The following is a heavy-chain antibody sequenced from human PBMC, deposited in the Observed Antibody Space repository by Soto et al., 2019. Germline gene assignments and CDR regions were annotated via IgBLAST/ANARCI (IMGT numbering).Heavy chain of an antibody. J-gene: IGHJ4*02. CDR3: ACMEYYDFWSGKL. D-gene: IGHD3-3*01. Sequence: QVQLVESGGGVVQPGRSLRLSCTASGFTFSNYPLHWVRQAPGKGLEWVAVISYDGSNKYYADSVKGRFTISRDNSKNTPNLQMNSLRAEDTAVYYCACMEYYDFWSGKLWGQGTLVTVSS. CDR1: GFTFSNYP. CDR2: ISYDGSNK. V-gene: IGHV3-30-3*01.